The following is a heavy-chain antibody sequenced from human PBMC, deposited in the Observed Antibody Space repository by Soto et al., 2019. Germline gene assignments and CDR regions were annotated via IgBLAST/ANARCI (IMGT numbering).Heavy chain of an antibody. V-gene: IGHV1-18*01. CDR3: AREPPRATPGLNYFDP. Sequence: ASVKVSCKTSGYTFISYGVNWVRQAPGQGLEWMGWISPYNGNTNYALKLQGRVSMTTDTSTTTAYMELRSLRSDDTAVYYCAREPPRATPGLNYFDPWGQGTLVTVSS. CDR2: ISPYNGNT. D-gene: IGHD1-7*01. CDR1: GYTFISYG. J-gene: IGHJ5*02.